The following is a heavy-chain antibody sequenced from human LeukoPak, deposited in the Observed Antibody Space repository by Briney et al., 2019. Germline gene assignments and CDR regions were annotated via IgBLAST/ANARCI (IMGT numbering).Heavy chain of an antibody. CDR3: ARSDTSSSYDMDV. D-gene: IGHD6-6*01. Sequence: GESLKISCKGSGYSFTSYWIGWVRQMPGKDLEWMGIIYPGDSDTRYSPSFQGQVTISADKSISTAYLQWSGLKASDTAMYYCARSDTSSSYDMDVWGQGTTVTVSS. CDR1: GYSFTSYW. J-gene: IGHJ6*02. CDR2: IYPGDSDT. V-gene: IGHV5-51*01.